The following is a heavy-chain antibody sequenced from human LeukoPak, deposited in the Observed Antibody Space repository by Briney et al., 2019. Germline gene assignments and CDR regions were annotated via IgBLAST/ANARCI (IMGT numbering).Heavy chain of an antibody. CDR1: GYTFTGYY. J-gene: IGHJ5*02. V-gene: IGHV1-2*02. CDR2: INPNSGGT. D-gene: IGHD2-15*01. CDR3: AREGYCSGGSCNWFDP. Sequence: ASVKVSCKASGYTFTGYYMHWVRQAPGQGLEWMGWINPNSGGTNYAQKFQGRVTMTRDMSTSTVYMELSSLRSEDTAVYYCAREGYCSGGSCNWFDPWGQGTLVTVS.